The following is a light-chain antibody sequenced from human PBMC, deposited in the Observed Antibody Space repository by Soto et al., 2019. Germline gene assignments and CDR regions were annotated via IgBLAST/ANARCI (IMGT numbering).Light chain of an antibody. V-gene: IGLV2-14*01. CDR2: EVN. CDR1: NSDIGGYNF. CDR3: FSYRSSTTNV. J-gene: IGLJ1*01. Sequence: HSVLTQPASVSGSPGQSITISCAGSNSDIGGYNFVSWYQQHPGKAPKIIIFEVNKRPSGISNRFSGSKSGNTASLTISGLQAEDEADYYCFSYRSSTTNVFGSGTKLTVL.